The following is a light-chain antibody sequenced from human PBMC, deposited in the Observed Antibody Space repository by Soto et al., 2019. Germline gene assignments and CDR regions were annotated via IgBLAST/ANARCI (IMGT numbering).Light chain of an antibody. CDR2: DVN. J-gene: IGLJ1*01. V-gene: IGLV2-14*01. Sequence: QSALTQPASVSGSPGQSSTISCTGTIDDVGAYNYVSWYQQRPGSAPQLLIYDVNNRPSGASNRFSGSKSGHTAYLTISGLQSDDEANYHCASYTSTYTLVFGTGTKVTVL. CDR1: IDDVGAYNY. CDR3: ASYTSTYTLV.